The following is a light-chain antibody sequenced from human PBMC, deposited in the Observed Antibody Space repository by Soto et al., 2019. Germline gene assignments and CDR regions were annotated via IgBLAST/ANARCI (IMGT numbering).Light chain of an antibody. V-gene: IGKV1-17*01. J-gene: IGKJ5*01. Sequence: DIQMTQSPSSLSASVVDTFTITFLASQDIRNDLGWFQQKPGKAPKRLIYAASTLQSGVPSRFSGSGSGTEFTLTISGLQPEDFATYYCLQHTGCPITFGQGTRLEIK. CDR1: QDIRND. CDR3: LQHTGCPIT. CDR2: AAS.